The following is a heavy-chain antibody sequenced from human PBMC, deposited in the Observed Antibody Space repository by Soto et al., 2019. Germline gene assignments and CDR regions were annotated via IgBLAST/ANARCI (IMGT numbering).Heavy chain of an antibody. CDR1: GYSLTSYW. D-gene: IGHD5-18*01. J-gene: IGHJ6*02. CDR3: ARLGRRTGYSYGYAYYYGMDV. Sequence: ESLKISCKGSGYSLTSYWIGWVRQMPGKGLEWMGIIYPGDSDTRYSPSFQGQVTISADKSISTAYLQWSSLKASDTAMYYCARLGRRTGYSYGYAYYYGMDVWGQGTTVTVSS. CDR2: IYPGDSDT. V-gene: IGHV5-51*01.